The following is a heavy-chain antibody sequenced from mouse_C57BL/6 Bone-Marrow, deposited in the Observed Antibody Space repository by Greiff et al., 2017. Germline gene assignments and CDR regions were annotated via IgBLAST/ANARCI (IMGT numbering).Heavy chain of an antibody. D-gene: IGHD2-4*01. Sequence: EVKLVESGGGLVKPGGSLKLSCAASGFTFSSYAMSWVRQTPEKRLEWVATISDGGSYTYYPDNVKGRFTISRDNAKHNLYLQMSHLKSEDTAMYYCARREIYYDYDGYFDVWGTGTTVTVSS. CDR2: ISDGGSYT. CDR1: GFTFSSYA. J-gene: IGHJ1*03. V-gene: IGHV5-4*03. CDR3: ARREIYYDYDGYFDV.